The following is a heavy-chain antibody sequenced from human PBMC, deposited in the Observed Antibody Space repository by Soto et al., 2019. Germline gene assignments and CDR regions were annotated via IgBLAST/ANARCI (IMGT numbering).Heavy chain of an antibody. CDR3: ARGDIVVVPAADPYLRDYYYGMDV. CDR2: INPSGGST. CDR1: GYTFTSYY. Sequence: ASVKVSCKASGYTFTSYYMHWVRQAPGQGLEWMGIINPSGGSTSYAQKFQGRVTMTRDTSTSTVYMELSSLRSEDTAVYYCARGDIVVVPAADPYLRDYYYGMDVWGQGTTVTVS. V-gene: IGHV1-46*01. D-gene: IGHD2-2*01. J-gene: IGHJ6*02.